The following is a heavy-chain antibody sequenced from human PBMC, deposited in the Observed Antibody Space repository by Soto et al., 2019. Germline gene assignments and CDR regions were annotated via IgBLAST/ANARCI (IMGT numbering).Heavy chain of an antibody. D-gene: IGHD3-10*01. V-gene: IGHV4-59*01. CDR3: ARSYGSGSYYDYYYGMDV. J-gene: IGHJ6*02. CDR2: IYHSGSS. Sequence: SETLSLTCSVSGGAIITYYWSWIRQFPGQGLEWIGYIYHSGSSQYNPSLTSRVTISVDTSKNQLSLRLSSVTAADTAVYYCARSYGSGSYYDYYYGMDVWGQGTTVTVS. CDR1: GGAIITYY.